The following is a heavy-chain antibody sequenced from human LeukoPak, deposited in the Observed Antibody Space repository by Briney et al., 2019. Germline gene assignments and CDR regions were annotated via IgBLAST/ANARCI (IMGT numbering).Heavy chain of an antibody. CDR1: GSSISSYS. J-gene: IGHJ6*02. Sequence: GGSLRLSCAVSGSSISSYSMNWVRQAPGKGPEWVSSISPSGSDIYHADSVEGRFTISKDNAKNSLYLQMNSLRAEDTAVYYCAGDQGSGSQYCYYYGMDVWGQGTTVTVSS. CDR3: AGDQGSGSQYCYYYGMDV. CDR2: ISPSGSDI. D-gene: IGHD3-10*01. V-gene: IGHV3-21*06.